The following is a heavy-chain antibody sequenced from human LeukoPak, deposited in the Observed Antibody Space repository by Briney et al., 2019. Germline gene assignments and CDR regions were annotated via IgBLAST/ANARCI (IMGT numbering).Heavy chain of an antibody. CDR2: IWYDGSNE. CDR1: GFTFSNYA. J-gene: IGHJ5*02. V-gene: IGHV3-30*18. D-gene: IGHD3-16*01. CDR3: AKDETQFGGGPNFDP. Sequence: GRSLRLSCAASGFTFSNYAMHWVRQAPGKGLEWVAVIWYDGSNEYYLDSVKGRLTISRDNSKNTLYLQMNSLRAEDTAVYYCAKDETQFGGGPNFDPWGQGTLVTVSS.